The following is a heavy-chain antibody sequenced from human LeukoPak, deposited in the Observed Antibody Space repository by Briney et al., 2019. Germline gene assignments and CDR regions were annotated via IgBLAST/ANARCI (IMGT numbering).Heavy chain of an antibody. J-gene: IGHJ6*03. Sequence: PSETLSLSCAVSGVSISSYYWSWIRQPPGKGLEWRWDIYYSGGTKYNPSPKSRVTISVDTSKTQFSLKLSSVTAADTAVYYCAREVTVTTSHYYYYMDVWGKGTTVTVSS. CDR1: GVSISSYY. CDR2: IYYSGGT. CDR3: AREVTVTTSHYYYYMDV. D-gene: IGHD4-11*01. V-gene: IGHV4-59*01.